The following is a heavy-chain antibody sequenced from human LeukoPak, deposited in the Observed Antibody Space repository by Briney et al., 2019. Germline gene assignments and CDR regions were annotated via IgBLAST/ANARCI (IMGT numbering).Heavy chain of an antibody. D-gene: IGHD3-16*01. Sequence: SVKVSCKASGGTFSSYAISWVRQAPGQGLEWMGGIIPIFGTANYAQKFQGRVTITADKSTSTAYMELSSLRSEDTAVYYCAXXXXXXXXXXXXLGSNWFDPWGQGTLVTVSS. J-gene: IGHJ5*02. CDR1: GGTFSSYA. CDR2: IIPIFGTA. V-gene: IGHV1-69*06. CDR3: AXXXXXXXXXXXXLGSNWFDP.